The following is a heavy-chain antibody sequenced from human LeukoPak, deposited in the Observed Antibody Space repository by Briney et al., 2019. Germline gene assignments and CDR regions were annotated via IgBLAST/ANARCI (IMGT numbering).Heavy chain of an antibody. J-gene: IGHJ4*02. CDR1: GGSISNSF. CDR2: VYTSGST. V-gene: IGHV4-4*07. D-gene: IGHD3-22*01. Sequence: PSETLSLTCTVSGGSISNSFWSWVRQPAGKGLEWIGRVYTSGSTNYNPSLKSRVTISVDTSKNQFSLKLSSVTAADTAVYYCARGADSSGYYSIFYFDYWGQGTLVTVSS. CDR3: ARGADSSGYYSIFYFDY.